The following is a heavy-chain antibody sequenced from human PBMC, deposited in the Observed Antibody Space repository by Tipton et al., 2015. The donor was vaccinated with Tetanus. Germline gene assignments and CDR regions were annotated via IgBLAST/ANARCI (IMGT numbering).Heavy chain of an antibody. CDR1: GYTFTSYG. V-gene: IGHV1-18*01. CDR2: ISAYNGNT. CDR3: ARDVGRDYYDSSGYYMDV. J-gene: IGHJ6*03. D-gene: IGHD3-22*01. Sequence: QLVQSGAEVKKPGASVKVSCKASGYTFTSYGISWVRQAPGQGLEWMGWISAYNGNTNYAQKLQGRATMTTDTSTSTAYMELRSLRSDDTAVYYCARDVGRDYYDSSGYYMDVWGKGTTVTVSS.